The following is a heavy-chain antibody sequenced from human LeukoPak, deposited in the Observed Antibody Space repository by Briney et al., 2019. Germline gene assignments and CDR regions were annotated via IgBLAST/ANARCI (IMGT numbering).Heavy chain of an antibody. J-gene: IGHJ6*03. CDR1: GGYIGSYY. CDR3: AREGDYGDYSKSFYYMDV. CDR2: IHTSENT. D-gene: IGHD4-17*01. V-gene: IGHV4-4*07. Sequence: PSETLSLTCTVSGGYIGSYYWSWIRQAAGKGLEWIGRIHTSENTDYNPSLKSRFTMSVDMSTSQFSLRLTSVTAADTAVYYCAREGDYGDYSKSFYYMDVWGKGTTVTVSS.